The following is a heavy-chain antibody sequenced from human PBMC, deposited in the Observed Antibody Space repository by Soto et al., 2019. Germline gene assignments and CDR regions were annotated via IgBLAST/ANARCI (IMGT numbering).Heavy chain of an antibody. CDR2: ISPGSRYP. V-gene: IGHV3-11*06. CDR3: VRGGGGGLFDP. D-gene: IGHD2-15*01. CDR1: GFTFGDSY. Sequence: PGGSLRLSCAGSGFTFGDSYRSWIRQAPGKGLEWLSYISPGSRYPAYADSVKGRFTISRDNAKRSLYLQMMSLTAEDTAIYYCVRGGGGGLFDPWGQGTMVTVYS. J-gene: IGHJ5*02.